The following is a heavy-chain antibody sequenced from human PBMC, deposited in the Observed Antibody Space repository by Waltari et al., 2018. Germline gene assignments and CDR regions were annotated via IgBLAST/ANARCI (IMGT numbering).Heavy chain of an antibody. CDR2: IYHSVST. V-gene: IGHV4-4*02. CDR3: ARVPNLYYDSLTGYSGDY. J-gene: IGHJ4*02. D-gene: IGHD3-9*01. CDR1: GGSISSSNW. Sequence: QVQLQESGPGLVKPSGTLSLTCAVSGGSISSSNWWSWVRQPPGKGLEWIGEIYHSVSTNYIPSLTSRVTISVDKSMNQFSLKLSSVTAADTAVYDCARVPNLYYDSLTGYSGDYWGQGTLVTVSS.